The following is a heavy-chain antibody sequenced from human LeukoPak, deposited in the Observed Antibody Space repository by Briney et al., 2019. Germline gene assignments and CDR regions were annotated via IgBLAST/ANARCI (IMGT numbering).Heavy chain of an antibody. CDR2: LYLAGNT. Sequence: SGGSLRLSCVASGLTIGSRYMNWVRQAPGKGLEWVSALYLAGNTYYADSVRGRFTISRDNSKNTLYLQVNNLRVEDTAIYYCACGDGYNYPYYFDYWGQGTLVTVSS. CDR1: GLTIGSRY. CDR3: ACGDGYNYPYYFDY. J-gene: IGHJ4*02. V-gene: IGHV3-53*01. D-gene: IGHD5-24*01.